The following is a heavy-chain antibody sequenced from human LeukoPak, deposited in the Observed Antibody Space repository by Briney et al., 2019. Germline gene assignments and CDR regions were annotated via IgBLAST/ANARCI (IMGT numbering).Heavy chain of an antibody. D-gene: IGHD1-26*01. CDR2: IYYSGST. Sequence: SETLSLTCTVSGGSIGSYYWSWIRQPPGKGLEWIGYIYYSGSTNYNPSLKSRVTISVDTSKNQFSLKLSSVTAADTAVYYCARSWELDYYFDYWGQGTLVTVSS. CDR3: ARSWELDYYFDY. J-gene: IGHJ4*02. V-gene: IGHV4-59*01. CDR1: GGSIGSYY.